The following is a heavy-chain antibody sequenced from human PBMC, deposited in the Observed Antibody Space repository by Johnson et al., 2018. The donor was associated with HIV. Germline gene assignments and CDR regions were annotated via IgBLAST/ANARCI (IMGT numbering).Heavy chain of an antibody. Sequence: QMMLVESGGGVVQPGRSLRLSCGASGFIFSSYAMHWVRQAPGKGLEWVALISFDGSHKYYADSVKGRFTISRDNSKNTLYLQMNSLRADDTAVYYCATELLRTEHDAFDIWGQGTMVTVSS. V-gene: IGHV3-30*04. CDR1: GFIFSSYA. CDR3: ATELLRTEHDAFDI. CDR2: ISFDGSHK. J-gene: IGHJ3*02. D-gene: IGHD3-10*01.